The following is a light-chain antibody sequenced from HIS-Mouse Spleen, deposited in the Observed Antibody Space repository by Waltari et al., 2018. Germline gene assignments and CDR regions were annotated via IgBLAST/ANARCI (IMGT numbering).Light chain of an antibody. CDR1: QGISSA. CDR3: QQFNSYPRT. CDR2: DAS. Sequence: AIQLTQSPSSLSASVGDRVTITCRASQGISSALARYQQKPGKAPKLPTYDASSLESGVPSRFSGSGSGTYFTLTISSLQPEDFATYYCQQFNSYPRTFGGGTKVEIK. V-gene: IGKV1-13*02. J-gene: IGKJ4*01.